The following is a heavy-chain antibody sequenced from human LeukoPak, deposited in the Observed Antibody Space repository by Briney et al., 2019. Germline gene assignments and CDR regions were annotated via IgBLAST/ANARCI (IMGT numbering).Heavy chain of an antibody. CDR3: AKEDEYSYSLLDY. CDR1: GFTFSSYW. J-gene: IGHJ4*02. Sequence: GGSLRLSCAASGFTFSSYWMHWVRQAPGKGLVWVSRINSDGSSTSYADSVKGRFTISRDNSKNTLYLQMNSLRVEDTAVYYCAKEDEYSYSLLDYWGQGTLVTVSS. V-gene: IGHV3-74*01. CDR2: INSDGSST. D-gene: IGHD1-26*01.